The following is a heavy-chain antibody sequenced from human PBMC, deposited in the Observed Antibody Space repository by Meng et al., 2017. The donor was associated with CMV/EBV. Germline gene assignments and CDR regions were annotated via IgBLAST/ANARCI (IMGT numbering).Heavy chain of an antibody. CDR3: AKDRTVAGKYYFDY. V-gene: IGHV3-23*01. D-gene: IGHD6-19*01. Sequence: GESLKISCAASGFTFSSYAMSWVRQAPGKGLEWVSAISGSGGSTYYADSVKGRFTISRDNSKYTLYLQMNSLRAEDTAVYYCAKDRTVAGKYYFDYWGQGTLVTVSS. CDR1: GFTFSSYA. J-gene: IGHJ4*02. CDR2: ISGSGGST.